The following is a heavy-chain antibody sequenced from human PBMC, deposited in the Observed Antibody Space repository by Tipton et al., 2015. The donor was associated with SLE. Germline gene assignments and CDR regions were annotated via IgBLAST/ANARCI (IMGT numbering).Heavy chain of an antibody. V-gene: IGHV1-69*01. Sequence: QLVQSGAEVKKPGSSVKVSCKASGDTFRNYVISWVRQAPGQGLEWLGGILQITDTANYAQKLQARVTIAADESTSTSYMQLSSLRPDKTTVYYCARVVISGTRDFYYHETDDGGKGTTAAASS. J-gene: IGHJ6*04. CDR2: ILQITDTA. CDR1: GDTFRNYV. D-gene: IGHD1-14*01. CDR3: ARVVISGTRDFYYHETDD.